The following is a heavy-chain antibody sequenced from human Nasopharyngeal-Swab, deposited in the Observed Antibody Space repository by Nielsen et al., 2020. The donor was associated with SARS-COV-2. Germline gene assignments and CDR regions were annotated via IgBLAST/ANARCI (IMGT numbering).Heavy chain of an antibody. Sequence: GGSLRLSCAASGFTVSSTYMSWVRQAPGRGLEWVSVIYTGGGTYYANSVKGRFTVSRDNSKNTLYLQMDSLRAEDTAVYYCARDIGAGYCSGTTCHGGWGQGTLVTVSS. CDR2: IYTGGGT. D-gene: IGHD2-2*01. V-gene: IGHV3-53*01. CDR1: GFTVSSTY. J-gene: IGHJ4*02. CDR3: ARDIGAGYCSGTTCHGG.